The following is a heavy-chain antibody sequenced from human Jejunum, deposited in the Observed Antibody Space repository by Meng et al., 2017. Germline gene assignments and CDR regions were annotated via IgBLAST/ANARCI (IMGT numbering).Heavy chain of an antibody. CDR2: TYYRSKWLN. J-gene: IGHJ4*02. Sequence: SPTLSLTCAISGDTVPNNIVAWNWIRQSPSRGLEWLGRTYYRSKWLNEYASSVTSRITVNPDTSKNQFSLQLNSVTPEDTAVYYCARGGKYSFDYWGQGALVTVSS. CDR3: ARGGKYSFDY. CDR1: GDTVPNNIVA. D-gene: IGHD1-26*01. V-gene: IGHV6-1*01.